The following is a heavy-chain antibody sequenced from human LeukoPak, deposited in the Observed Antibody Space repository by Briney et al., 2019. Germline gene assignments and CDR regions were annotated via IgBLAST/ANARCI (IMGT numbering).Heavy chain of an antibody. CDR3: AKDRRGYCRGECDY. CDR1: GFTFDDFA. Sequence: PGRSLRLSCAASGFTFDDFAMHWVRQALGKGLEWVSSISWNSGSINYADSVKGRFTISRDSAKNSLYLQMNSLRAEDTALYYCAKDRRGYCRGECDYWGQGTLVTVSS. CDR2: ISWNSGSI. V-gene: IGHV3-9*01. J-gene: IGHJ4*02. D-gene: IGHD2-15*01.